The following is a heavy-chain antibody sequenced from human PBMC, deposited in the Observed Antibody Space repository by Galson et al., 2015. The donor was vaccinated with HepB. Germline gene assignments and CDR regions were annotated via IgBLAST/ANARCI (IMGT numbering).Heavy chain of an antibody. CDR1: GYSFTNYA. D-gene: IGHD3-16*01. J-gene: IGHJ6*03. CDR2: INAGNGNT. CDR3: GRVQGDYYYNYYMDV. Sequence: SVKVSCKASGYSFTNYAIHWVRQAPGQRLEWMGWINAGNGNTKYSQKFQGRVTITRDTSANTAYMELSSLRSEDTAVYYCGRVQGDYYYNYYMDVWGKGTTVTVSS. V-gene: IGHV1-3*01.